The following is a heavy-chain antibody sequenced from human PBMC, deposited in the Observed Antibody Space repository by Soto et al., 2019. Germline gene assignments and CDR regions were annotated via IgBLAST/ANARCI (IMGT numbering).Heavy chain of an antibody. J-gene: IGHJ6*02. CDR3: ARDSVVANFYYYGMDV. V-gene: IGHV4-39*02. D-gene: IGHD2-15*01. Sequence: ASETLSLTCTVSGGSISSSSYYWGWIRQPPGKGLEWIGSIYYSGSTYYNPSLKSRVTISVDTSKNQFSLKLSSVTAADTAVYYCARDSVVANFYYYGMDVWGQGTTVTVSS. CDR1: GGSISSSSYY. CDR2: IYYSGST.